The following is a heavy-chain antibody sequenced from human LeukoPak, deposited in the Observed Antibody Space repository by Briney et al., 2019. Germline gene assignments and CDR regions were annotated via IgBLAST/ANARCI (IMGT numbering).Heavy chain of an antibody. D-gene: IGHD7-27*01. CDR1: GGSISSYY. CDR3: ARDLTGDRHVLFDY. CDR2: IYYSGST. J-gene: IGHJ4*02. Sequence: SETLSLTCTVSGGSISSYYWSWIRQPPGKGLEWIGYIYYSGSTNYNPSLKSRVTISVDTSKNQFSLKLSSVTAADTAVYYCARDLTGDRHVLFDYWGQGTLVTVSS. V-gene: IGHV4-59*01.